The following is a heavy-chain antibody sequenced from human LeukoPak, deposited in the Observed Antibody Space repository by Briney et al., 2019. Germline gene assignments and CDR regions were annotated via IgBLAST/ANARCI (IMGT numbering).Heavy chain of an antibody. CDR3: AKCGYYDFWSGYYLGYYYYYMDV. CDR1: GYTFTSYA. D-gene: IGHD3-3*01. J-gene: IGHJ6*03. V-gene: IGHV7-4-1*02. CDR2: INTNTGNP. Sequence: ASVKVSCKASGYTFTSYAMNWVRQAPGQGLDWMGWINTNTGNPTYAQGFTGRFVFSFDTSVSTSDLQISSLNDEHTAVYYCAKCGYYDFWSGYYLGYYYYYMDVWGKGTTVTVSS.